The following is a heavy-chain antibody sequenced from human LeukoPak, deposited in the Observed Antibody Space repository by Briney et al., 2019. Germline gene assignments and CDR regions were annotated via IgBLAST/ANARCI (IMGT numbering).Heavy chain of an antibody. CDR2: MNPNSGNT. V-gene: IGHV1-8*02. CDR3: ALYYYGSGSYPPD. J-gene: IGHJ4*02. CDR1: GYTFTSYG. Sequence: ASVKVSCKASGYTFTSYGISWVRQAPGQGLEWMGWMNPNSGNTGYAQKFQGRVTMTRNTSISTAYMELSSLRSEDTAVYYCALYYYGSGSYPPDWGQGTLVTVSS. D-gene: IGHD3-10*01.